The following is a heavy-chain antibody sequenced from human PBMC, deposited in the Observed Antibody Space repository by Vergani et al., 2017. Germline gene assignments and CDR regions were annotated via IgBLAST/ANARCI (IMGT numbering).Heavy chain of an antibody. CDR1: GFTFSSYA. J-gene: IGHJ4*02. CDR3: ARGSSPYHQTDD. CDR2: ISYDGSNK. D-gene: IGHD6-6*01. V-gene: IGHV3-30*04. Sequence: QVQLVESGGGVVQPGRSLRLSCAASGFTFSSYAMHWVRQAPGKGLEWVAVISYDGSNKYYADSVKGRFTISRDNSKNTLYLQMNSLRAEDTAVYYCARGSSPYHQTDDWGLGTLVTVSS.